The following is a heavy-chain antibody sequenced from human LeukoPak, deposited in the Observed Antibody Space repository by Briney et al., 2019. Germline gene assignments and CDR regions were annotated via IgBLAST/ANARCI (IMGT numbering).Heavy chain of an antibody. D-gene: IGHD3-3*01. J-gene: IGHJ3*02. Sequence: PGESLRLSCAASGFTFSSYAMSWVRQAPGKGLEWIGYIYYSGSTNSNPSLKSRVTISVDTSKNQFSLKLSYVTAADTAVYYCARATTQITIFGVVTVGAFDIWGQGTMVTVSS. CDR2: IYYSGST. V-gene: IGHV4-59*01. CDR3: ARATTQITIFGVVTVGAFDI. CDR1: GFTFSSYA.